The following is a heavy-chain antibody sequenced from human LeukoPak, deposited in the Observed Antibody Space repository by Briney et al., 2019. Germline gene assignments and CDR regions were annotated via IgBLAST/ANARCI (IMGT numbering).Heavy chain of an antibody. Sequence: ASVKVSCKASGYTFTLYYMHWVRQAPGQGLEWMGWINPNSGGTNYAQKFQGRVTMTRDTSISTAYMELSRLRSDDTAVYYCARAHGYDFWSGYRYYFDYWGQGTLVTVSS. V-gene: IGHV1-2*02. D-gene: IGHD3-3*01. CDR3: ARAHGYDFWSGYRYYFDY. J-gene: IGHJ4*02. CDR1: GYTFTLYY. CDR2: INPNSGGT.